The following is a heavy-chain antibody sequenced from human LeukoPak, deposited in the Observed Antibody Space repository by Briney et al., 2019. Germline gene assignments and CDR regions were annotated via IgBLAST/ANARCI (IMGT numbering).Heavy chain of an antibody. V-gene: IGHV3-23*01. CDR2: ISGSGGNT. J-gene: IGHJ4*02. CDR3: AKRPGYSSSWYYFGY. Sequence: PGGSLRLSCAASGFTFSSYAMSWVRQAPGKELEWVSAISGSGGNTYYADSVKGRFTISRDNSKNTLYLQINSLRAEDTAVYYCAKRPGYSSSWYYFGYWGQGTLVTVSS. CDR1: GFTFSSYA. D-gene: IGHD6-13*01.